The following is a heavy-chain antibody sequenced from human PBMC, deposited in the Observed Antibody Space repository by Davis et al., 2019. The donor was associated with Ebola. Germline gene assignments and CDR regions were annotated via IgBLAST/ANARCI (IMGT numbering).Heavy chain of an antibody. CDR3: TTRIVVLGNWFDP. D-gene: IGHD2-15*01. Sequence: GGSLRLSCAASGFTFSTAWMNWVRQAPGKGLEWVGRIKSKTDGGTTDYAAPVKGRFTISRDDSKNTLYLQMNSLKTEDTAVYYCTTRIVVLGNWFDPWGQGTLVTVSS. CDR1: GFTFSTAW. V-gene: IGHV3-15*07. CDR2: IKSKTDGGTT. J-gene: IGHJ5*02.